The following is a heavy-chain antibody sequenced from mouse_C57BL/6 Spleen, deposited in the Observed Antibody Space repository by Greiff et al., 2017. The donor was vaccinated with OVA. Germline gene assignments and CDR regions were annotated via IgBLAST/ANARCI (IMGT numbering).Heavy chain of an antibody. CDR1: GYAFSSSW. V-gene: IGHV1-82*01. CDR2: IYPGDGDT. J-gene: IGHJ3*01. Sequence: LQESGPELVKPGASVKISCKASGYAFSSSWMNWVKQRPGKGLEWIGRIYPGDGDTNYNGKFKGKATLTADKSSSTAYMQLSSLTSEDSAVYFCARGTAQATCAYWGQGTLVTVSA. CDR3: ARGTAQATCAY. D-gene: IGHD3-2*02.